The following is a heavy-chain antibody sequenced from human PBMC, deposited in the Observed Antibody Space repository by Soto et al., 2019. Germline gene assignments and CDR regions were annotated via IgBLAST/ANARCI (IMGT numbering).Heavy chain of an antibody. V-gene: IGHV1-69*01. CDR3: ARSLLPLHAFDI. CDR1: GGTFSSYA. CDR2: ISPIFGTA. Sequence: QGQLVQSGAEVKKPGSSVKFSCKASGGTFSSYAISWVRQAPGQGLEWMGGISPIFGTANYAQKFQGRVTITADESTSTAYMELSSLRAEDTAVYYCARSLLPLHAFDIWGQGTMVTVSS. D-gene: IGHD3-22*01. J-gene: IGHJ3*02.